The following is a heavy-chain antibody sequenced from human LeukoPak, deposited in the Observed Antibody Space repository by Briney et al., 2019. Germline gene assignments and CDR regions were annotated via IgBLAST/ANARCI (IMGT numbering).Heavy chain of an antibody. CDR2: IKQDGSEK. V-gene: IGHV3-7*01. D-gene: IGHD2-2*01. J-gene: IGHJ6*03. Sequence: PGGSLRLSCAASGFTFSSYWMSWVRQAPGKGLEWVANIKQDGSEKYYVDSVKGRFTISRDNAKNSLYLQMNSLRAEDTAVYCCARDVGLPVHSSDCSSTSCYEYYYYYYYMDVWGKGTTVTVSS. CDR1: GFTFSSYW. CDR3: ARDVGLPVHSSDCSSTSCYEYYYYYYYMDV.